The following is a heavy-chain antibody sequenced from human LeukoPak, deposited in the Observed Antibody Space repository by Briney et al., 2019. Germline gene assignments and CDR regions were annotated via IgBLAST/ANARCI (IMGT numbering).Heavy chain of an antibody. J-gene: IGHJ3*02. Sequence: GGSLRLSCAASGFTFSSYAMSWVRQAPGKGLEWVSAISGSGGSTYYADSVKGRFTISRDNSKNTLYLQMNSLRAEDTAVYYCAKDFEQWLVHHGAFDIWGQGTMVTVSS. V-gene: IGHV3-23*01. CDR1: GFTFSSYA. CDR2: ISGSGGST. D-gene: IGHD6-19*01. CDR3: AKDFEQWLVHHGAFDI.